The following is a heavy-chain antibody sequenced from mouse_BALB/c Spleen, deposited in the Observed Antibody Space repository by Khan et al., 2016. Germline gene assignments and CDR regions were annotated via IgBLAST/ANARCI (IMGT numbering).Heavy chain of an antibody. D-gene: IGHD1-1*01. Sequence: EVQLQESGGGLVQPGGSLKLSCAASGFDFSRYWMSWVRQAPGKGLEWIGEINPDSSTIDYTPSLKGKFIISRDNAKNTLYLQMSKVRSEDTALYYCARAGYYGYLAYWGQGTLVTVSA. CDR2: INPDSSTI. CDR3: ARAGYYGYLAY. CDR1: GFDFSRYW. J-gene: IGHJ3*01. V-gene: IGHV4-1*02.